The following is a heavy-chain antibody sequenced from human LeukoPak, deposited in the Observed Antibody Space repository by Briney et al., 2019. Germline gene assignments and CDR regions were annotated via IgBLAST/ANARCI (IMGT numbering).Heavy chain of an antibody. CDR3: AHKNAGPARGDFDY. CDR2: IHWDGEK. CDR1: GFSLSTSGVG. J-gene: IGHJ4*02. V-gene: IGHV2-5*02. D-gene: IGHD3-16*01. Sequence: ESGPTLVNPTQTLTLTCTFSGFSLSTSGVGVGWIRQPPGKALEWLALIHWDGEKRYSPSLKSRLTSTKDTSKDQVVLTMTNMDTVDTATYYCAHKNAGPARGDFDYWGQGTLVTVSS.